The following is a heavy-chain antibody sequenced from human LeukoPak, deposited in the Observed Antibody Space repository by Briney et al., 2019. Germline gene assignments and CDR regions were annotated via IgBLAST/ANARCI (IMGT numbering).Heavy chain of an antibody. CDR3: ARSGGPGTYHQLRYNWFDP. D-gene: IGHD3-10*01. J-gene: IGHJ5*02. Sequence: PGGSLRLSCAVSGITLSNYGMSWVRQAPGKGLEWVAGISGSAGGTYYADSVKGRFIISRDNAKNTLYLQLNSLRGEDTAVYYCARSGGPGTYHQLRYNWFDPWGQGTLVTVSS. CDR2: ISGSAGGT. V-gene: IGHV3-23*01. CDR1: GITLSNYG.